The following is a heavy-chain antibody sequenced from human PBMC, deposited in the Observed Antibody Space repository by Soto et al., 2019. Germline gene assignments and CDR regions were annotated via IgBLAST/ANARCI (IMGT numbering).Heavy chain of an antibody. D-gene: IGHD3-22*01. CDR3: AXQXAYYYDSSGYILWSWFDP. CDR1: GYGFTSYW. CDR2: IYPFYSDT. Sequence: GESLKISCKGSGYGFTSYWIFWVRQMPVKGLEFRGMIYPFYSDTRYSPSFQGHVTVSSYNSISTSYLQLSSRKASDTAMYYCAXQXAYYYDSSGYILWSWFDPWGQGTLVTVSS. V-gene: IGHV5-51*01. J-gene: IGHJ5*02.